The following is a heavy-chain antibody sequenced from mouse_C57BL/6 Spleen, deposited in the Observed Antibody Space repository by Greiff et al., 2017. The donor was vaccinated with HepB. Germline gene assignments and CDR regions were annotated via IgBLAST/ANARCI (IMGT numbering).Heavy chain of an antibody. CDR3: AREGVEDYYGSRGGYVDV. V-gene: IGHV1-61*01. J-gene: IGHJ1*03. CDR2: IYPSDSET. CDR1: GYTFTSYW. D-gene: IGHD1-1*01. Sequence: QVQLQQPGAELVRPGSSVKLSCKASGYTFTSYWMDWVKQRPGQGLEWIGNIYPSDSETHYNQKFKDKATLTVDKSSSTAYMQLSSLTSEDSAVYYCAREGVEDYYGSRGGYVDVWGTGTTVTVSS.